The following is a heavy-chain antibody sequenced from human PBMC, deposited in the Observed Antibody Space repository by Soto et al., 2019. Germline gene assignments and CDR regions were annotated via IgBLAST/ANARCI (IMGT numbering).Heavy chain of an antibody. CDR3: ARDHHYTDISCTELDF. Sequence: GGSLKLSYAASGFTFSSYEMNWVRQAPGKGPEWVSFISGSGDLIYYADSVKGRFTISRDNAKSSLYLEMNSLRAEDTAVYYCARDHHYTDISCTELDFWGQGTPVTVSS. D-gene: IGHD2-8*01. CDR2: ISGSGDLI. V-gene: IGHV3-48*03. J-gene: IGHJ4*02. CDR1: GFTFSSYE.